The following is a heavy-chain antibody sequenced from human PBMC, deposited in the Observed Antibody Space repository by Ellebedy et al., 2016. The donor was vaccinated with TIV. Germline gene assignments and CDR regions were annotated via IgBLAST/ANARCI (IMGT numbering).Heavy chain of an antibody. CDR2: SWYDGTQA. V-gene: IGHV3-30*02. CDR3: AKNSNYFGREGGYFDY. CDR1: EFTFSDYA. D-gene: IGHD4-11*01. J-gene: IGHJ4*02. Sequence: GESLKISCTTSEFTFSDYAMHWVRQAPGKGLEWVALSWYDGTQAYYTDYVKGRFTISRDNSKNTLYLQMNRLRPEDTALYYCAKNSNYFGREGGYFDYWGQGTLVTVSS.